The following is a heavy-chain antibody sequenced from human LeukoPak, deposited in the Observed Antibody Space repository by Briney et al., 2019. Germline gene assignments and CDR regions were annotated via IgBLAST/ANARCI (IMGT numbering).Heavy chain of an antibody. D-gene: IGHD5-18*01. J-gene: IGHJ4*02. CDR1: GFTFSSYS. CDR3: ARDGGYSYGSLDY. CDR2: ISSSSSTI. Sequence: PGGSLRLSCAASGFTFSSYSMNWVRQAPGKGLEWVSYISSSSSTIYYADSVKGRFTISRDNAKNSLYLQMNSLRAEDTAVYYCARDGGYSYGSLDYWGQGTLVTVSS. V-gene: IGHV3-48*04.